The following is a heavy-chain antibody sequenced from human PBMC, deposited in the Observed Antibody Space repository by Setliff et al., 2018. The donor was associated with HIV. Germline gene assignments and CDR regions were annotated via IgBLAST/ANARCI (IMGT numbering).Heavy chain of an antibody. CDR3: ARRGNSYGSLYYYYYMDV. CDR2: INSDGSRT. CDR1: GFTFSNYW. J-gene: IGHJ6*03. Sequence: GESLRLSCAASGFTFSNYWMNWVRQAPGKGLVWVSRINSDGSRTSYADSVKGRFTISRDNAKNTLYLQMNSLRAEDTSVYYCARRGNSYGSLYYYYYMDVWGKGTTVTVS. V-gene: IGHV3-74*01. D-gene: IGHD5-18*01.